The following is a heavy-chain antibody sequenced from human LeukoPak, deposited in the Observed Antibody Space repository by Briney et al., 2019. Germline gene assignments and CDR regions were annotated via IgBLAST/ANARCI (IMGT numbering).Heavy chain of an antibody. CDR2: IIPIFGTA. CDR3: ARGVDAAAAVTSLGY. D-gene: IGHD6-13*01. V-gene: IGHV1-69*05. CDR1: GGTFSSYA. Sequence: GASVKVSCKASGGTFSSYAISWVRQAPGQGLEWMGGIIPIFGTANYAQKFQGRVTITTDESTSTAYMELSSLRSEDTAVYYCARGVDAAAAVTSLGYWGQGTLVTVSS. J-gene: IGHJ4*02.